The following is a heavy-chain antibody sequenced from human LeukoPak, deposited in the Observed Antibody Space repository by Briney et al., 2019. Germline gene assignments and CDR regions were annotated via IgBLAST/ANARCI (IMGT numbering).Heavy chain of an antibody. CDR1: GFTFSCSA. V-gene: IGHV3-73*01. J-gene: IGHJ6*03. CDR3: TRTGADNYYYDYYMDV. CDR2: IRSKANSYAP. Sequence: QSGASLRLSCAASGFTFSCSAMHWVRQASGKGLEWVGRIRSKANSYAPAHAASVKGRFTISRDDSKNTAYRQMNSLKTEYTAVYYCTRTGADNYYYDYYMDVWGKGTTVTVSS. D-gene: IGHD6-13*01.